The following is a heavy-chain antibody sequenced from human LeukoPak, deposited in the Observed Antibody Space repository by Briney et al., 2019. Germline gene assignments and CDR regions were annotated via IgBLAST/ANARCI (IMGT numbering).Heavy chain of an antibody. Sequence: GGSLRLSCAASGFIFNNYGTSWVRQAPGKGLEWVSAVSGGGGGTYYADSVKGRFTISRDNSKNTLYLQMTSLRAEDTAVYYCTRDVLASGWYYFDYWGQGTLVTVSS. V-gene: IGHV3-23*01. CDR3: TRDVLASGWYYFDY. CDR2: VSGGGGGT. CDR1: GFIFNNYG. D-gene: IGHD6-19*01. J-gene: IGHJ4*02.